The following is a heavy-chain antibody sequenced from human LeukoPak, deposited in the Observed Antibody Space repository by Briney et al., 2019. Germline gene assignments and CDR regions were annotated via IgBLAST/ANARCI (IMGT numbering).Heavy chain of an antibody. CDR3: ASQHYDFWKGSMFDP. Sequence: GGSLRLSCAASGFTFSSYWMSWVRQAPGKGLEWVANIKQDGSEKYYVDSVKGRFTISRDNAKNSLYLQMNSLRAEETAVYYCASQHYDFWKGSMFDPWGQGTLVTVSS. D-gene: IGHD3-3*01. CDR1: GFTFSSYW. V-gene: IGHV3-7*01. CDR2: IKQDGSEK. J-gene: IGHJ5*02.